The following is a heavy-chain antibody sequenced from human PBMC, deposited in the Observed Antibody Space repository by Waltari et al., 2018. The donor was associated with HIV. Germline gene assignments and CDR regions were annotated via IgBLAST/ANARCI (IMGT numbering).Heavy chain of an antibody. V-gene: IGHV4-34*01. CDR2: INPSGST. Sequence: QVQLQQWGAGLLKPSETLSLTCAVYGGSFSGYYWSWIRQPPGKGLEWIGEINPSGSTNYNPSLKSRVTISVDTSKNQFSLKLSSVTAADTAVYYCARGSVRSSWHRVDYWGQGTLVTVSS. D-gene: IGHD6-13*01. CDR3: ARGSVRSSWHRVDY. J-gene: IGHJ4*02. CDR1: GGSFSGYY.